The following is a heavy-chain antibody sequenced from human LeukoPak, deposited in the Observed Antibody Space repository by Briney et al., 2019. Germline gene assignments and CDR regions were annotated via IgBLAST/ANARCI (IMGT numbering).Heavy chain of an antibody. CDR3: ARERRGYYYYYMDV. CDR2: INAGNGNT. V-gene: IGHV1-3*03. CDR1: GYTFTSYG. D-gene: IGHD3-10*01. Sequence: ASVKVSCKASGYTFTSYGISWVRQAPGQRLEWMGWINAGNGNTKYSQEFQGRVTITRDTSASTAYMELSSLRSEDMAVYYCARERRGYYYYYMDVWGKGTTVTISS. J-gene: IGHJ6*03.